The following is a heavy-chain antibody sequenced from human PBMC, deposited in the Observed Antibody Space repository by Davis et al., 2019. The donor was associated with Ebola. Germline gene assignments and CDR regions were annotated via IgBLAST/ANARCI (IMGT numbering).Heavy chain of an antibody. CDR1: GFTFSSYW. J-gene: IGHJ4*02. D-gene: IGHD6-13*01. V-gene: IGHV3-7*01. CDR3: ARIIAASAPFDY. CDR2: IKQDGSEI. Sequence: GESLKISCAVSGFTFSSYWMSWVRQAPGKGLEWVANIKQDGSEIHYVDSVKGRFTISRDNAKNSLYLQMSSLRAEDTGVYYCARIIAASAPFDYRGQGTLVTVSS.